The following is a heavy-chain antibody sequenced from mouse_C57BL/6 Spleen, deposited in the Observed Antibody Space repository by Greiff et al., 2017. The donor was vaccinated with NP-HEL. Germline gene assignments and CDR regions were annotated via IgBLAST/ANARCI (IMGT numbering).Heavy chain of an antibody. CDR3: AKNGGYYGSSFDV. CDR1: GFSLTSYG. Sequence: VQLQQSGPGLVQPSQSLSITCTVSGFSLTSYGVHWVRQSPGKGLEWLGVIWRGGSTDYNAAFMSRLSITKDNSKSQVFFKMNSLQADDTAIYYCAKNGGYYGSSFDVWGTGTTVTVSS. V-gene: IGHV2-5*01. D-gene: IGHD1-1*01. J-gene: IGHJ1*03. CDR2: IWRGGST.